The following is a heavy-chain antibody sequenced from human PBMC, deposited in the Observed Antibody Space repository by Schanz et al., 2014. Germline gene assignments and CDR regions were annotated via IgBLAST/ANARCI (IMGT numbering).Heavy chain of an antibody. V-gene: IGHV3-30*19. CDR1: GFTFSSYG. Sequence: QVQLVESGGGVVQFGRSLRLSCVASGFTFSSYGMHWVRQAPGKGLEWVALISNDGSIKYYADSVKGRFTISRDNSKNTLYLQMNSLRAEDTAVYYCAKDPSHGDYDYYFDYWGQGTLVTVSS. J-gene: IGHJ4*02. CDR3: AKDPSHGDYDYYFDY. CDR2: ISNDGSIK. D-gene: IGHD3-22*01.